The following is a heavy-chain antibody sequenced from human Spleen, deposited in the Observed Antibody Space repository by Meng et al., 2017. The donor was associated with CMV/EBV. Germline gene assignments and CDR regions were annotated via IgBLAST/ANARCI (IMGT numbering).Heavy chain of an antibody. CDR3: TAPWGSSSSWQNLRPYGVDV. CDR1: GFSISASA. V-gene: IGHV3-73*01. D-gene: IGHD6-6*01. J-gene: IGHJ6*02. CDR2: IRSKAYNYAT. Sequence: GESLKISCAASGFSISASALHWVRQVSGKGLEWVGRIRSKAYNYATEYPASVKGRFTISRHDFKNTAYLQMNSLTTEDTAVYYCTAPWGSSSSWQNLRPYGVDVWGQGTTVTVSS.